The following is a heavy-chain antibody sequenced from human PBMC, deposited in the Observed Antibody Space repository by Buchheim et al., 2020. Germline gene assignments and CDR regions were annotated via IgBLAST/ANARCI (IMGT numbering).Heavy chain of an antibody. D-gene: IGHD3-3*01. CDR3: AREYTPVRITIFGVVISGGIDP. Sequence: QVQLVQSGAEVKKPGASVKVSCKASGYTFTGYYMHWVRQAPGQGLEWMGWINPNSGGTNYAQKFQGRVTMTRDTSISTAYMELSRLRSDDTAVYYCAREYTPVRITIFGVVISGGIDPWGQGTL. CDR2: INPNSGGT. V-gene: IGHV1-2*02. J-gene: IGHJ5*02. CDR1: GYTFTGYY.